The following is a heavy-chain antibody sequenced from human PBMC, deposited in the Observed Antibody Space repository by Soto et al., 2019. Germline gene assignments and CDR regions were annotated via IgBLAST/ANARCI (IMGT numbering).Heavy chain of an antibody. V-gene: IGHV4-34*01. CDR2: INHSGST. D-gene: IGHD4-17*01. CDR1: GGSFSGYY. J-gene: IGHJ4*02. CDR3: ARGILRTDLDY. Sequence: QVQLQQWGAGLLKPSETLSLTCAVYGGSFSGYYWSWIRQPPGKGLEWIGEINHSGSTNYNPSLKSRVTISVDTSQNQFSLKLSSVSAADTAVYYCARGILRTDLDYWGRGTLVTVSA.